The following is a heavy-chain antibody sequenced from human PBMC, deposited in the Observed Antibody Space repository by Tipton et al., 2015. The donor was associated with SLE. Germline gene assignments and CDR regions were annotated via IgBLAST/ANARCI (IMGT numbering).Heavy chain of an antibody. CDR2: INHSGST. D-gene: IGHD4-17*01. V-gene: IGHV4-39*07. CDR1: GGSISNSGYY. J-gene: IGHJ4*02. Sequence: TLSLTCTVSGGSISNSGYYWSWIRQPPGKGLEWIGEINHSGSTNYNPSLKSRVTISVDTSKNQFSLKLSSVTAADTAVYYCARGGGDDYGDYAFDYWGQGTLVTVSS. CDR3: ARGGGDDYGDYAFDY.